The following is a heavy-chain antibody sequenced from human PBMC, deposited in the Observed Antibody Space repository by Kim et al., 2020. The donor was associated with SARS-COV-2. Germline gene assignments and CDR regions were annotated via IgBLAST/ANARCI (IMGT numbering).Heavy chain of an antibody. CDR1: GFTFSNYV. V-gene: IGHV3-23*01. CDR3: AKVFFGDGHKGGLWDY. D-gene: IGHD3-10*01. Sequence: GGSLRLSCAASGFTFSNYVMTWVRQAPGKGLEWVSCISDSGNGPYYADSVKGRFTISRDNSKNTLYLQMNRLRVDDTAVYYCAKVFFGDGHKGGLWDYWGQGTLVTVSS. CDR2: ISDSGNGP. J-gene: IGHJ4*02.